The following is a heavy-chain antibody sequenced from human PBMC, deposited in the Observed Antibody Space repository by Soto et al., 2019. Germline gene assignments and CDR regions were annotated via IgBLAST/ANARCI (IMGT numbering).Heavy chain of an antibody. V-gene: IGHV1-69*05. CDR3: AASGGSGYYYDAFDI. D-gene: IGHD3-22*01. CDR1: GGTFSSYA. CDR2: IIPIFGTA. J-gene: IGHJ3*02. Sequence: GASVKVSCKASGGTFSSYAISWVRQAPGQGLEWMGGIIPIFGTANYAQKFQERVTITRDMSTSTAYMELSSLRSEDTAVYYCAASGGSGYYYDAFDIWGQGTMVTVSS.